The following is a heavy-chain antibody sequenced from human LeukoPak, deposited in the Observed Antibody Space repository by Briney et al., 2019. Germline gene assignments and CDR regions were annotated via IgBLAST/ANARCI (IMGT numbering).Heavy chain of an antibody. Sequence: GGSLRLSCAASGFTFSSYAMSWVRQAPGKGLEWVSVISGSGGSTYYADSVKGRFTISRDNSKNTLYLQMNSLRAEDTAVYYCAKAYGRVLTKYYFDYWGQGTLVTVSS. CDR1: GFTFSSYA. CDR3: AKAYGRVLTKYYFDY. CDR2: ISGSGGST. D-gene: IGHD1-26*01. J-gene: IGHJ4*02. V-gene: IGHV3-23*01.